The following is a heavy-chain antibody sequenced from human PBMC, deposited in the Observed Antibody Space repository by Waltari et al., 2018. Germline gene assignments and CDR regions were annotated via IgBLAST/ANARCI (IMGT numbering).Heavy chain of an antibody. CDR1: GDSVSGNYW. CDR2: VHHSGKT. Sequence: QVQLQESGQGLVKPSGTLSLTCAVSGDSVSGNYWWSWVRQSLEKGLEWIGQVHHSGKTHDNPSIQSRFTISVDSPKNHFSLTLKSVTAADTAVYYCAGDRAIGLFFDYWGRGTLVTVSS. D-gene: IGHD2-2*01. CDR3: AGDRAIGLFFDY. J-gene: IGHJ4*02. V-gene: IGHV4-4*02.